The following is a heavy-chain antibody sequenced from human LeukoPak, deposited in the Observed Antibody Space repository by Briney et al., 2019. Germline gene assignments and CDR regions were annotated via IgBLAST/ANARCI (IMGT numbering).Heavy chain of an antibody. Sequence: GESLKISCKGSGYSFTTYWIGWARQMPGKGPEWMGIIYPGDSDTRYSPSFQGQVTISVDKSISTAYLQWSSLKASDTAMYYCARREWLTYWYFDLWGRGTLVTVSS. CDR2: IYPGDSDT. CDR1: GYSFTTYW. CDR3: ARREWLTYWYFDL. V-gene: IGHV5-51*01. D-gene: IGHD3-3*01. J-gene: IGHJ2*01.